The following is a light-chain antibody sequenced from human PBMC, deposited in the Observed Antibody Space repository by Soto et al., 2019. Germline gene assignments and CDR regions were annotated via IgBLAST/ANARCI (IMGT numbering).Light chain of an antibody. J-gene: IGKJ1*01. CDR2: DAS. V-gene: IGKV1-5*01. CDR3: QQCNSFPGT. Sequence: IQVTQSPSTLSASIGDRVTITCRASQSVRNCFAWYQHNPGKPTTLLIYDASSLESGVPSRFSGSGSGTEFTLYISSLQPDDFGNYYCQQCNSFPGTFGQGTKVEIK. CDR1: QSVRNC.